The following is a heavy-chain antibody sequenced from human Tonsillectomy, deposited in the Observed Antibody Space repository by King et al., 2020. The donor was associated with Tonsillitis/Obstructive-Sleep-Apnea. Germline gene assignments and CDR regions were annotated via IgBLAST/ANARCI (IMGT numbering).Heavy chain of an antibody. CDR2: ISEDGAGT. V-gene: IGHV3-23*04. D-gene: IGHD6-19*01. Sequence: VQLVESGGGLVQPGGSLRLSCAASGFIFRNYAMSWVRQASGRGLEWVSAISEDGAGTHYVDAVRGRFTISRDNSKKTLYLQMNSLRAEGTGVYFCAGGPAGADVYYMALGGEGTAVTVSS. CDR1: GFIFRNYA. J-gene: IGHJ6*03. CDR3: AGGPAGADVYYMAL.